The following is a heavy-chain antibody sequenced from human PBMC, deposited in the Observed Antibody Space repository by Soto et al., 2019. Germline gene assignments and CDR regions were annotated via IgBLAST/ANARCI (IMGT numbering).Heavy chain of an antibody. CDR1: GFTFSSYS. V-gene: IGHV3-21*01. CDR3: ARDCLASIAAAVRGWFDP. D-gene: IGHD6-13*01. CDR2: ISSSSSYI. Sequence: GGSLRLSCAASGFTFSSYSMNWVRQAPGKGLEWVSSISSSSSYIYYADSGKGRFTISRDNAKNSLYLQMNSLRAEDTAVYYCARDCLASIAAAVRGWFDPWGQGTLVTVSS. J-gene: IGHJ5*02.